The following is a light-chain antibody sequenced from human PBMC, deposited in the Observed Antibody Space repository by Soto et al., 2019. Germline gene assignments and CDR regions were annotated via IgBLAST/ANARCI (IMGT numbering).Light chain of an antibody. CDR2: GNS. CDR1: SSNIGAGYD. V-gene: IGLV1-40*01. Sequence: LTQPPAGYGGRGQRVTISCTGSSSNIGAGYDVHWYQQLPGTAPKLLIYGNSNRPSGVPDRFSGSKSGTSASLAITGLQAEDEADYYCQSYDSSLSALYVFGTGTKVTVL. J-gene: IGLJ1*01. CDR3: QSYDSSLSALYV.